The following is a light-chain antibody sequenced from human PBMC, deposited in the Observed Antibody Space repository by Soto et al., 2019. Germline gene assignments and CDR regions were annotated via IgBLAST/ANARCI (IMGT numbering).Light chain of an antibody. J-gene: IGKJ4*01. V-gene: IGKV1-9*01. CDR3: QQVKSYPLT. CDR2: TAS. Sequence: DIQLTQSPSFLSASVGDRVTITCLATQGISTYLTWYQQKPGKAPKLLIYTASTLQSGVPSRFSGSVSGTEFTLTFSSLQPEDFASYYCQQVKSYPLTCGGGTKVEI. CDR1: QGISTY.